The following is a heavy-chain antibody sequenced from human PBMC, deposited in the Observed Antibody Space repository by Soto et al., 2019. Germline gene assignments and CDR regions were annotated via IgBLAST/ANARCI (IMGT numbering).Heavy chain of an antibody. Sequence: QVQLQESGPGLVKPSETLSLTCTVSGGSISSYYWSWIRQPPGKGLEWIGYIYYSGSTNYNPSLNSRATISVDTSKNQFSLKLRSVTAADTAVYYCARQVGGHYFGAFDIWGQGTMVTVSS. CDR2: IYYSGST. CDR3: ARQVGGHYFGAFDI. V-gene: IGHV4-59*08. D-gene: IGHD3-10*01. J-gene: IGHJ3*02. CDR1: GGSISSYY.